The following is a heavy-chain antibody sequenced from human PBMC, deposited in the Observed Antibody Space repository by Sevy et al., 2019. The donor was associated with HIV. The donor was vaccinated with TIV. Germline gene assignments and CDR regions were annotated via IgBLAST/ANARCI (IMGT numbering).Heavy chain of an antibody. CDR1: GFTFSANW. CDR3: AHETFGRFES. D-gene: IGHD3-16*01. CDR2: IKADGSDK. J-gene: IGHJ4*02. V-gene: IGHV3-7*01. Sequence: GGALRLSCAASGFTFSANWMNWVRQAPGKGLEWVANIKADGSDKHYVDSVEGRFTISRDNGKNLLFLQMNSPRVEDTAVYYCAHETFGRFESWGQGTLVTVSS.